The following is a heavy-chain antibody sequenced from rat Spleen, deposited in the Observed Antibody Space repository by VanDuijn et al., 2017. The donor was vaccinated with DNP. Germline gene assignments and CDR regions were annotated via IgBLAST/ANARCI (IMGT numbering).Heavy chain of an antibody. CDR1: GFTFSDHN. CDR2: ISYDGSNT. D-gene: IGHD1-11*01. CDR3: ARHPLRRVPFDY. J-gene: IGHJ2*01. Sequence: EVQLVESGGGSVQPGRSLKISCAASGFTFSDHNMAWVRQAPKKGLEWVATISYDGSNTYYRDSMKGRFTISRDNTETTLYLQMAGLRSEDTATYYCARHPLRRVPFDYWGRGVMVTVSS. V-gene: IGHV5-7*01.